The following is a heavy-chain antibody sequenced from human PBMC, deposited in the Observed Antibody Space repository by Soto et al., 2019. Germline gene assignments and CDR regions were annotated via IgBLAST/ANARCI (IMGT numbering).Heavy chain of an antibody. CDR2: TSFSGYT. CDR1: GDSVSGGDSY. V-gene: IGHV4-30-4*01. CDR3: VRGGNPYHYATSGPGTFDK. J-gene: IGHJ4*02. D-gene: IGHD3-22*01. Sequence: QVQLQESGPGLVKPSQTLSLTCTVSGDSVSGGDSYWSWIRQPPGKALEWIGYTSFSGYTSYTPSLKSRVTMSVDMSKSHFSLRLTSVTAADTAIYYCVRGGNPYHYATSGPGTFDKWGQGTLVSVSS.